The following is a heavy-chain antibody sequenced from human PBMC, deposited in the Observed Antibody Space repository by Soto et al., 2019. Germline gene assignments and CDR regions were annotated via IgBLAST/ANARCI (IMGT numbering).Heavy chain of an antibody. CDR1: GFTFGDYY. V-gene: IGHV3-11*01. J-gene: IGHJ4*02. Sequence: QVQLVESGGGLVKPGGSLRLSCAASGFTFGDYYMSWIRQAPGKGLEWVSYISSSGSSTYYVDSVRGRFTISRDNAKNSLYLQMDRLGAEEPAVYYWARAAAASPAAWYWGQGTLVTVS. CDR2: ISSSGSST. D-gene: IGHD6-25*01. CDR3: ARAAAASPAAWY.